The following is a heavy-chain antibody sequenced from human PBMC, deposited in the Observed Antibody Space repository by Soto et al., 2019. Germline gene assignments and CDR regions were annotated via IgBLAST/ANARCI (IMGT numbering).Heavy chain of an antibody. D-gene: IGHD3-3*01. CDR2: ISSSSSYT. CDR1: GFTFSDYY. J-gene: IGHJ5*02. CDR3: ARSLLYSEFWSGPSHNGFRFDP. Sequence: QVQLVESGGGLVKPGGSLRLSCAASGFTFSDYYMSWIRQAPGKGLEWVSYISSSSSYTNYAGSVKGRFTISRDNAKNSLYLQMNSLRAEDTAVYYCARSLLYSEFWSGPSHNGFRFDPWGQGTLVTVSS. V-gene: IGHV3-11*06.